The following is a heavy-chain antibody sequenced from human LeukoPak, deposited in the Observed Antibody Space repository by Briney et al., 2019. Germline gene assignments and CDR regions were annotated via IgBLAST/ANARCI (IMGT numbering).Heavy chain of an antibody. V-gene: IGHV1-8*01. CDR3: ARVRTHYYGSGSYPYYYGMDV. Sequence: GASVKVSCKASGYTFTSHDINWVRQATGQGLEWMGWMNPNSGNTGYAQKFQGRVTMTRNTSISTAYMELSSLRSEDTAVYYCARVRTHYYGSGSYPYYYGMDVWGQGTTVTVSS. J-gene: IGHJ6*02. CDR1: GYTFTSHD. D-gene: IGHD3-10*01. CDR2: MNPNSGNT.